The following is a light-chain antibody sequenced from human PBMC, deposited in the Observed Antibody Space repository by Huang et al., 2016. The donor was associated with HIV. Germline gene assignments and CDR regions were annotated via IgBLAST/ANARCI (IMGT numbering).Light chain of an antibody. V-gene: IGKV3-15*01. J-gene: IGKJ3*01. CDR2: AAS. CDR3: QQYNDFRST. CDR1: QLVSSH. Sequence: ETVMTQSPVTLSVSPGDRASLSCRSSQLVSSHLAWYKQKPGQAPRLLMYAASTRATGVPARFSGSGAGTEFTLTISTLQSEDSAVYYCQQYNDFRSTFGPGTRVEIK.